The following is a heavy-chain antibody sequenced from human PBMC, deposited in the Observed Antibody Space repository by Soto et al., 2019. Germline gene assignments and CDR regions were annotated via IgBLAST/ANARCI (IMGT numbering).Heavy chain of an antibody. D-gene: IGHD4-17*01. CDR3: ARGFPTVVTVDY. V-gene: IGHV4-59*08. CDR2: IYYSVST. CDR1: GGSISSYY. Sequence: SETLSLTCTVSGGSISSYYWSWIRQPPGKGLEWIGYIYYSVSTYYNPSLKSRVTISVDTSKNQFSLKLSSVTAADTAVYYCARGFPTVVTVDYWGQGTLVTVSS. J-gene: IGHJ4*02.